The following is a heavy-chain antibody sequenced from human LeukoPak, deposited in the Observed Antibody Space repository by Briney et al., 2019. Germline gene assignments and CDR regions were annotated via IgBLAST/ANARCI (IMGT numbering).Heavy chain of an antibody. D-gene: IGHD2-2*01. CDR1: GFTLSDYA. J-gene: IGHJ4*02. Sequence: GGSLRLSCTASGFTLSDYAMSWFRQAPGKGLEWVGFIRGIAYGGTTEYAASVKGRFTISRDDSKSIGYLQMNSLKTEDTAIYYCTRDTRDGSSAAGPVWGQGTLVTVSS. CDR3: TRDTRDGSSAAGPV. CDR2: IRGIAYGGTT. V-gene: IGHV3-49*03.